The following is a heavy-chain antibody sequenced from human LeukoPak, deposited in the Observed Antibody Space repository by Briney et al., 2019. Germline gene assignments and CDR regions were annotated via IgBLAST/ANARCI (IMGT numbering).Heavy chain of an antibody. J-gene: IGHJ6*03. Sequence: LTGGSLRLSCTVSGFTVSSNSMSWVRQAPGKGLEWVAFIRYDGNNKYYADSVKGRFTISRDNSKNTLYLQMNSLRAEDTAVYYCAKGYGWEASYYYYYMDVWGKGTTVTISS. CDR1: GFTVSSNS. CDR3: AKGYGWEASYYYYYMDV. D-gene: IGHD1-26*01. V-gene: IGHV3-30*02. CDR2: IRYDGNNK.